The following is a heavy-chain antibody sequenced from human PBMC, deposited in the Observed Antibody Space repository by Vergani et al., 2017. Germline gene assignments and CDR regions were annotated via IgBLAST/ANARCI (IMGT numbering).Heavy chain of an antibody. V-gene: IGHV4-34*01. J-gene: IGHJ3*02. CDR2: INHSGST. D-gene: IGHD5-18*01. CDR3: ARAIASDTAMYARLDAFDI. CDR1: GGSFSGYY. Sequence: QVQLQQWGAGLLKPSETLSLTCAVYGGSFSGYYWSWIRQPPGKGLEWIGEINHSGSTNYNPSLKSRVTISVDTSKNQFSLKLSSVTAADTAVYYCARAIASDTAMYARLDAFDIWGQGTMVTVSS.